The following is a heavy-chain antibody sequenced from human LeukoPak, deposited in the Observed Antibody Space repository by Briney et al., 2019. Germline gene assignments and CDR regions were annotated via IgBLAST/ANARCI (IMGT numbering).Heavy chain of an antibody. D-gene: IGHD1-20*01. Sequence: GGSLRLSCAASGFTFSNYAMSWVRQAPGKGLEWVSGISGSGGSTYYADSVKGRFTISRDNSKNTLYLQMNSLRAEDTAVYYCAKAPLYNWNPTAYFDYWGQGTLVTVSS. CDR1: GFTFSNYA. CDR2: ISGSGGST. J-gene: IGHJ4*02. V-gene: IGHV3-23*01. CDR3: AKAPLYNWNPTAYFDY.